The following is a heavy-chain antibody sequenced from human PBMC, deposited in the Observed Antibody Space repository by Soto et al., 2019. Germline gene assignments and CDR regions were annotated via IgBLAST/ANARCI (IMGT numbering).Heavy chain of an antibody. CDR3: ATYYGSGSYFPDHYYYGMDV. CDR1: GFTFSTYS. D-gene: IGHD3-10*01. CDR2: ISSDSSSI. Sequence: EVQLVESGGGLVQPGGSLRLSCAASGFTFSTYSMNWVRQAPGKGLEWVSYISSDSSSIYYADSVKGRFTISRDNAKNSLYLQMNSLRAEDTAVYYCATYYGSGSYFPDHYYYGMDVWGQGTTVTDSS. J-gene: IGHJ6*02. V-gene: IGHV3-48*01.